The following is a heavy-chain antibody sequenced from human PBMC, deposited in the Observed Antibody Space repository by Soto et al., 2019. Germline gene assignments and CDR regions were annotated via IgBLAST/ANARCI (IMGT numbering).Heavy chain of an antibody. Sequence: VRGACQPSGNSITIDGSSWGRKAPGQGLEWMGWISAYNGDTNYAQRLQGRVIMTTDTSTNTAYMELGSLSSDDTAVYYCARVPAGVFFDFWGQGTLVTVSS. CDR1: GNSITIDG. J-gene: IGHJ4*02. CDR3: ARVPAGVFFDF. V-gene: IGHV1-18*01. CDR2: ISAYNGDT. D-gene: IGHD2-2*01.